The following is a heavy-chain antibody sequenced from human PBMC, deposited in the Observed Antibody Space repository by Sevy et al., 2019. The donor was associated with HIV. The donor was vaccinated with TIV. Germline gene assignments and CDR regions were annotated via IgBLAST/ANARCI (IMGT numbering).Heavy chain of an antibody. Sequence: ASVKVSCKASGYTFTSYGISWVRQAPGQGLEWMGWISAYNGNTNYAQKLQGRVTMTTDTSTSTAYRELRSLGSDDTAVYYCARDILGVEDPPDYWGQGTLVTVSS. D-gene: IGHD3-10*01. CDR1: GYTFTSYG. J-gene: IGHJ4*02. CDR2: ISAYNGNT. CDR3: ARDILGVEDPPDY. V-gene: IGHV1-18*01.